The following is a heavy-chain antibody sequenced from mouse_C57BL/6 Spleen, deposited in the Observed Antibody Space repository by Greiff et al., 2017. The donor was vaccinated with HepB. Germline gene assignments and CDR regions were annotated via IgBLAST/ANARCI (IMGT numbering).Heavy chain of an antibody. CDR1: GYTFTDYN. D-gene: IGHD1-1*01. Sequence: VQLQQSGPELVKPGASVKMSCKASGYTFTDYNMHWVKQSHGKSLEWIGYINPNNGGTSYNQKFKGKATLTVNKSSSTAYMELRSLTPEDSAVYYCANHGSSSPYAMDYWGQGTSVTVSS. V-gene: IGHV1-22*01. CDR2: INPNNGGT. J-gene: IGHJ4*01. CDR3: ANHGSSSPYAMDY.